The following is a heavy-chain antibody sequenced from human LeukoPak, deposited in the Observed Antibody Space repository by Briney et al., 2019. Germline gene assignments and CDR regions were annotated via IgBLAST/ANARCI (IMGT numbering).Heavy chain of an antibody. V-gene: IGHV1-2*02. CDR1: GYTFTNYH. CDR2: INPDSGDT. D-gene: IGHD3-3*01. J-gene: IGHJ4*02. CDR3: ATVASIRRFYFDF. Sequence: GASVKVSCKASGYTFTNYHMHWVRQAPGQGLEWMGWINPDSGDTEYSQRFQGRITLTSDTSVTTAYMELSSLRSDDTAIFYCATVASIRRFYFDFWGQGTLVTVSS.